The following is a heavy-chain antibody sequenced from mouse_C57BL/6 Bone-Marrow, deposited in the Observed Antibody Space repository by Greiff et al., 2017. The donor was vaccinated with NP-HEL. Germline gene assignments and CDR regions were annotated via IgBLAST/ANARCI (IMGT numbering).Heavy chain of an antibody. V-gene: IGHV7-1*01. CDR3: ARDLTGLYFDY. CDR1: GFTFSDFY. Sequence: EVKVVESGGGLVQSGRSLRLSCATSGFTFSDFYMEWVRQAPGKGLEWIAASRNKANDYTTEYSASVKGRFIVSRDTSQSILYLQMNALRAEDTAIYYCARDLTGLYFDYWGQGTTLTVSS. D-gene: IGHD4-1*01. J-gene: IGHJ2*01. CDR2: SRNKANDYTT.